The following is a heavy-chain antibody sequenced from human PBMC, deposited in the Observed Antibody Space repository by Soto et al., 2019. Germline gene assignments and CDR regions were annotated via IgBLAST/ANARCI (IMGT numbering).Heavy chain of an antibody. CDR3: ARGGDYYYGLDV. CDR2: ISAFNGQT. V-gene: IGHV1-18*01. J-gene: IGHJ6*02. D-gene: IGHD3-16*01. CDR1: GYTFTSYG. Sequence: QVQLVQSGDEVKKPGASVKVSCRASGYTFTSYGVSWVRQAPGQGLEWMGWISAFNGQTNYIQKVQGRITLTTEASKSTAYMVLRSLRYDDTALYYCARGGDYYYGLDVLGQGTTGTVSS.